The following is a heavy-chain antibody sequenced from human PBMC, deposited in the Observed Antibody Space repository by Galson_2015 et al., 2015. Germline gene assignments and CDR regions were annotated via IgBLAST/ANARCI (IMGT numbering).Heavy chain of an antibody. J-gene: IGHJ3*02. CDR3: AKETVRHIVVVTAKGSSAFDI. D-gene: IGHD2-21*02. V-gene: IGHV3-30*18. Sequence: SLRRSCAASGFTFRSYRMHWVRHAPGNGLEREAVISYDGSNKYYADSGKGRFTISRDNSKNTLYLQMNSLRAEDTAVYYCAKETVRHIVVVTAKGSSAFDIWGQGTMVTVSS. CDR2: ISYDGSNK. CDR1: GFTFRSYR.